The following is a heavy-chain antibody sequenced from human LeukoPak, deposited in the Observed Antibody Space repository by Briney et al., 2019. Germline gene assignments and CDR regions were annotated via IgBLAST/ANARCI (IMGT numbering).Heavy chain of an antibody. Sequence: GGSLRLSCAASGFTFDDYTMHWVRQAPGKGLEWVSGISWNSGSIGYADSVKGRFTISRDNAKNSLYLQMNSLRAEDTALYYCAEDVGLRYFDWSFDYWGQGTLVTVSS. J-gene: IGHJ4*02. CDR1: GFTFDDYT. V-gene: IGHV3-9*01. CDR3: AEDVGLRYFDWSFDY. CDR2: ISWNSGSI. D-gene: IGHD3-9*01.